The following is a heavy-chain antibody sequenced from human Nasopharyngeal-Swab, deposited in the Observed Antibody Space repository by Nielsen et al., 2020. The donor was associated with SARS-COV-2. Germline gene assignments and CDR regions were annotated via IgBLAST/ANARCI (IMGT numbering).Heavy chain of an antibody. D-gene: IGHD3-10*01. Sequence: ASVKVSCKASGYTFTSYAMHWVRQAPGQRLEWMGWINAGNGNTKYSQKFQGRVTITRDTSASTAYMELSSLRSEDTAVYYCARNYYGSGSFDYWGQGTLVTASS. CDR3: ARNYYGSGSFDY. CDR1: GYTFTSYA. J-gene: IGHJ4*02. CDR2: INAGNGNT. V-gene: IGHV1-3*01.